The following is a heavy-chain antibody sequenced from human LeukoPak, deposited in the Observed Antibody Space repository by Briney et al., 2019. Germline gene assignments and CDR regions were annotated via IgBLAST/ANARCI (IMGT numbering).Heavy chain of an antibody. CDR2: IYHSGST. CDR3: ARDPPYQNFDY. J-gene: IGHJ4*02. CDR1: GGSISSYY. Sequence: SETLSLTCTVSGGSISSYYWSWIRQPPGKGLEWIGYIYHSGSTYYNPSLKSRVTISVDRSKNQFSLKLSSVTAADTAVYYCARDPPYQNFDYWGQGTLVTVSS. V-gene: IGHV4-59*12. D-gene: IGHD2-2*01.